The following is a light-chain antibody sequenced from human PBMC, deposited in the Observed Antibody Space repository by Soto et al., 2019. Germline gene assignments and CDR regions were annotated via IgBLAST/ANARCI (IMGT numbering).Light chain of an antibody. CDR1: QTISSN. CDR2: GSS. J-gene: IGKJ1*01. CDR3: QQYNNWPRA. V-gene: IGKV3-15*01. Sequence: EILMTQSPATLSVSPGERVTLSCRASQTISSNLAWYQQKPGQAPRLLIYGSSIRATSISARFSGSGSGTEFTLTISSLQSEDLAVYYCQQYNNWPRAFGQGTKVQIK.